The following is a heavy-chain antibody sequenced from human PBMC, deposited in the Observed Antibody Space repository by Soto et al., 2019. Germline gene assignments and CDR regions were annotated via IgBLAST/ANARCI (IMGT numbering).Heavy chain of an antibody. J-gene: IGHJ6*02. Sequence: SETLSLTCTVSGGSISSSSYYWSWIRQPPGKGLEWIGEINHSGSTNYNPSLKSRVTISVDTSKNQFSLKLSSVTAADTAVYYCARSRGYCSGGSCYRYGMDVWGQGTTVTVSS. D-gene: IGHD2-15*01. CDR3: ARSRGYCSGGSCYRYGMDV. CDR2: INHSGST. V-gene: IGHV4-39*07. CDR1: GGSISSSSYY.